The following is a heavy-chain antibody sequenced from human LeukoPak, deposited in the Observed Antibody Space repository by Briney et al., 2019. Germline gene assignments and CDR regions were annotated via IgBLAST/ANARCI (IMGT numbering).Heavy chain of an antibody. CDR1: GASVSSHY. V-gene: IGHV4-59*02. D-gene: IGHD3-3*01. Sequence: SETLSLTCAVSGASVSSHYWSWIRQPPGKGLEWIGYVSYSGGTNYNPSLKSRVTISLDTSKDQFSLRLNSVTAADTAVYYCARLSTYYDFWSPLDYWGQGTLVTVSS. CDR2: VSYSGGT. CDR3: ARLSTYYDFWSPLDY. J-gene: IGHJ4*02.